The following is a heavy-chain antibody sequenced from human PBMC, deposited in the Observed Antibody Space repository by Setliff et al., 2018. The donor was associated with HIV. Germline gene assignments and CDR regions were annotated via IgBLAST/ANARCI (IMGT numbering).Heavy chain of an antibody. J-gene: IGHJ6*03. CDR2: IDHSGST. V-gene: IGHV4-34*01. D-gene: IGHD3-3*01. CDR3: ARGRQFTFWSAYMHMDV. Sequence: PPGEGLEWIGEIDHSGSTKYNPSLKSRVAISVDTSKNQFSLKVNSVTAADTAIYYCARGRQFTFWSAYMHMDVWGKGTSVTVSS.